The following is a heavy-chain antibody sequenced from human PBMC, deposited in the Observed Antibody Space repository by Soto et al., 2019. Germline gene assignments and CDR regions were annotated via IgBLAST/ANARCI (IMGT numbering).Heavy chain of an antibody. CDR1: GVSISSYY. CDR3: ARVPYGISGFGFFDS. J-gene: IGHJ4*02. D-gene: IGHD3-22*01. Sequence: SETLSLTCAVSGVSISSYYWSWIRQPPGKGLEWIGYIYYSGSTNYNPSLKSRVTISVDTSKNQFSLKLSSVTAADTAVYYCARVPYGISGFGFFDSWGQGTLVTVSS. CDR2: IYYSGST. V-gene: IGHV4-59*12.